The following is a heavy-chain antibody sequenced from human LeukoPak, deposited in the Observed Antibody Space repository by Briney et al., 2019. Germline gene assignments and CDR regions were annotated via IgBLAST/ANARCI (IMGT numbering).Heavy chain of an antibody. CDR3: ASGSSGYYYFDY. D-gene: IGHD3-22*01. Sequence: ASVKVSCKASANIFTSYGISWVRQAPGQGLEWMGWTSAYNGNTNYAQKLQGRVTMTTDTSTSTAYMELRSLRSDDTAVYYCASGSSGYYYFDYWGQGTLVTVS. V-gene: IGHV1-18*01. CDR1: ANIFTSYG. J-gene: IGHJ4*02. CDR2: TSAYNGNT.